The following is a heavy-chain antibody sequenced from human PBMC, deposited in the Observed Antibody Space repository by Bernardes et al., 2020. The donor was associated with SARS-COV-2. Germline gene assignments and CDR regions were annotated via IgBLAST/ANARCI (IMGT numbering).Heavy chain of an antibody. V-gene: IGHV3-33*01. CDR3: ARHRALQYDFWSGYYPPNGNRYYYYGMDV. CDR1: GFTFSSYG. Sequence: GGSLRLSCAASGFTFSSYGMHWVRQAPGKGLEWVAVIWYDGSNKYYADSVKGRFTISRDNSKTTLYLQMNSLRAEDTAVYYCARHRALQYDFWSGYYPPNGNRYYYYGMDVWGQGTTVTVSS. J-gene: IGHJ6*02. D-gene: IGHD3-3*01. CDR2: IWYDGSNK.